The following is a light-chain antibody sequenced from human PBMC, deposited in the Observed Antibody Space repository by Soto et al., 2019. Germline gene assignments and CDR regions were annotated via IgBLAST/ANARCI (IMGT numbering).Light chain of an antibody. J-gene: IGKJ1*01. CDR1: QTISSW. Sequence: DIQMTQSPSTLSGSVGDRVTITCRASQTISSWLAWYQQKPGKAPKLLIYKASTLKSGVPSRFSGSGSGTEFTLTISSLQSEDFAVYYCQQYNDWPGGTFGQGTKVDI. CDR3: QQYNDWPGGT. CDR2: KAS. V-gene: IGKV1-5*03.